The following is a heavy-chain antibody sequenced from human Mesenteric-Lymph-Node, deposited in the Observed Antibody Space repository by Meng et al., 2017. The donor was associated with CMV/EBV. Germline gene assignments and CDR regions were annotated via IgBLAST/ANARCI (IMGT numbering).Heavy chain of an antibody. CDR3: ARDKKWGGVDIVVVPAAPFDY. V-gene: IGHV1-18*04. CDR1: GYTFTGYY. Sequence: ASVKVSCKASGYTFTGYYMHWVRQAPGQGLEWMGWISAYNGNTNYAQKLQGRVTMTTDTSTSTAYMELRSLRSDDTAVYYCARDKKWGGVDIVVVPAAPFDYWGQGTLVTVSS. J-gene: IGHJ4*02. D-gene: IGHD2-2*03. CDR2: ISAYNGNT.